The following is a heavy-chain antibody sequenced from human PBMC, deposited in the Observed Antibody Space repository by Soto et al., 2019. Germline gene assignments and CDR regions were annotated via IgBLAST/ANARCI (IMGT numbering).Heavy chain of an antibody. D-gene: IGHD3-22*01. CDR2: ISGSGGST. CDR3: AKPYYYDSSGYYFRGAFDI. CDR1: GFTFSSYA. V-gene: IGHV3-23*01. Sequence: GGSLRLSCAASGFTFSSYAMSWVRQAPGKGLEWVSAISGSGGSTYYADSVKGRFTISRDNSKNTLYLQMNSLRAEDTAVYYCAKPYYYDSSGYYFRGAFDIWGQGTMVTVSS. J-gene: IGHJ3*02.